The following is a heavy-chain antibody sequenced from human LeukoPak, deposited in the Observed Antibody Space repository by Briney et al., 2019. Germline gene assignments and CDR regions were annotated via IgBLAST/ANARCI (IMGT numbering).Heavy chain of an antibody. CDR2: INVDGSRK. V-gene: IGHV3-74*01. D-gene: IGHD1-14*01. J-gene: IGHJ4*02. CDR1: GFTFSNYW. CDR3: VGDLLIGGGSWSVPSLDS. Sequence: PGGSLRLSCAASGFTFSNYWMHWVRQVPGKGLLWVSRINVDGSRKIYADSVKGRFAISRDNAKNTVSLQMNSLRVDDTAVYYCVGDLLIGGGSWSVPSLDSWGQGILVTVSS.